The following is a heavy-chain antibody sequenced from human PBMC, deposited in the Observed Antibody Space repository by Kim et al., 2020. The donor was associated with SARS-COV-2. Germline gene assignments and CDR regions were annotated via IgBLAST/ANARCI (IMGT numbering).Heavy chain of an antibody. Sequence: SETLSLTCTVSGGSMRRNTYYWAWIRQSPGKGLEWIGSVHYNGNTYYNESLKSRVTISIDTSKNQFSLKVNSVTAADAAVYYCARPLVSAPLHSSFDSSSVMGVWREGTTDTVPT. J-gene: IGHJ6*04. V-gene: IGHV4-39*01. D-gene: IGHD3-9*01. CDR1: GGSMRRNTYY. CDR3: ARPLVSAPLHSSFDSSSVMGV. CDR2: VHYNGNT.